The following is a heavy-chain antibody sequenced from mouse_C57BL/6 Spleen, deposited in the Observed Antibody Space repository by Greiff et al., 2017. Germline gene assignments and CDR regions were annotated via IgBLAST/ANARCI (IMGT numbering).Heavy chain of an antibody. CDR2: IYPGSGNT. CDR3: ARQGYGSNYAMDY. D-gene: IGHD1-1*01. V-gene: IGHV1-76*01. CDR1: GYTFTDYY. J-gene: IGHJ4*01. Sequence: VQLVESGAELVRPGASVKLSCKASGYTFTDYYINWVKQRPGQGLEWIARIYPGSGNTYYNEKFKGKATMTAEKSSSTAYMQLSSLTSGDSAVYFCARQGYGSNYAMDYWGQGTSVTVSA.